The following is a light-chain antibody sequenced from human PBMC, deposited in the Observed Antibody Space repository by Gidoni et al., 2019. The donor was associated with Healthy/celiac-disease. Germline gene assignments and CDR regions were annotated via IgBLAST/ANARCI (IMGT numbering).Light chain of an antibody. Sequence: RVMTQSQATLSVSPGERATLSCRASQSVSSNLAWYQQKPGQAPRLLIYGASTRATGIPARFSGSGSATEFTLTISSLQSEDFAVSYCQQYNNWPPITFGQGTRLEIK. CDR2: GAS. J-gene: IGKJ5*01. CDR3: QQYNNWPPIT. V-gene: IGKV3-15*01. CDR1: QSVSSN.